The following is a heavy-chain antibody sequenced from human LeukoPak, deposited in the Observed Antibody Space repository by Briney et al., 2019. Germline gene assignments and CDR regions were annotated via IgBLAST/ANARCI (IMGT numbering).Heavy chain of an antibody. D-gene: IGHD2-15*01. Sequence: GASVKVSCKASGYTFTSYDINWVRQATGQGLEWMGWMNPNSGNTGYAQKFQGRVTITRNTSISTAYMELSSLRSEDTAVYYCARTYCSGGSCSYTFDYWGQGTLVTVSS. CDR2: MNPNSGNT. CDR1: GYTFTSYD. CDR3: ARTYCSGGSCSYTFDY. V-gene: IGHV1-8*03. J-gene: IGHJ4*02.